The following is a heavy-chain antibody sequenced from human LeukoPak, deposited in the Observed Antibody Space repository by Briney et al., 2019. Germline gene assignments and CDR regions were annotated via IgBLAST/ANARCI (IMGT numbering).Heavy chain of an antibody. D-gene: IGHD5/OR15-5a*01. J-gene: IGHJ4*02. CDR1: GYTFTSYG. CDR2: ISAYNGNT. CDR3: ARASDIASSHDY. V-gene: IGHV1-18*01. Sequence: ASVKVSCKASGYTFTSYGISWVRQAPGQGLEWMGWISAYNGNTNYAQKPQGRVTMTTDTSTSTAYMELRSLRSDDTAVYYCARASDIASSHDYWGQGTLVTVSS.